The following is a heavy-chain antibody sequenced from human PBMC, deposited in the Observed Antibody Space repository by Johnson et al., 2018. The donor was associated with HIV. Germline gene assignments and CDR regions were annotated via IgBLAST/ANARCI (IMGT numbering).Heavy chain of an antibody. J-gene: IGHJ3*01. CDR3: ARAAIGVLPAGAFDV. V-gene: IGHV3-11*04. D-gene: IGHD2-2*01. CDR2: ISSSGSTI. Sequence: VQLVESGGGLVKPGGSLRLSCAASGFTFSDYYMTWIRQAPGKGLEWVSYISSSGSTIYYADSVQGRSTISRDNAKDSLYLQMNSLRAEDTAVYYCARAAIGVLPAGAFDVWGRGTMVTVSS. CDR1: GFTFSDYY.